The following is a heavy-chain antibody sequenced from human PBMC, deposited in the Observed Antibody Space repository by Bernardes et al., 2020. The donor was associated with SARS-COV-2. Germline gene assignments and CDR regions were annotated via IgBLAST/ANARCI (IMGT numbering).Heavy chain of an antibody. J-gene: IGHJ4*02. CDR3: ARSGSGWDFGN. CDR2: IYYSGST. CDR1: GGSIRSYY. V-gene: IGHV4-59*01. Sequence: TLSLTCSVSGGSIRSYYWSWIRQPPGKGLEWIGYIYYSGSTSSNPSLKSRVTISVDTSENRFSLRLSSVTAADTAVYYCARSGSGWDFGNWGQGTLVTVSS. D-gene: IGHD6-19*01.